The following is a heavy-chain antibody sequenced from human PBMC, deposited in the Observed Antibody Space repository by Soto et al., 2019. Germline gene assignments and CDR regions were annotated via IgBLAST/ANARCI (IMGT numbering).Heavy chain of an antibody. CDR2: INHSGST. Sequence: PSETLSLTCAVSSGSISSSNWWSWVRQPPGKGLEWIGEINHSGSTNYNPSLKSRVTISVDTSKNQFSLKLSSVTAADTAVYYCASGVLTVTTPSSWFDPWGQGTLVTVSS. CDR1: SGSISSSNW. CDR3: ASGVLTVTTPSSWFDP. V-gene: IGHV4-4*02. J-gene: IGHJ5*02. D-gene: IGHD4-17*01.